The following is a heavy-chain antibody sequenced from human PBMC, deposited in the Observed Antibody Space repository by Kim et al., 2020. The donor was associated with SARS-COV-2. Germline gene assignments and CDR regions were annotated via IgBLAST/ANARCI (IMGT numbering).Heavy chain of an antibody. Sequence: TKYSQKFRVRVTITRDTTASTAYMELSSLRSEDTAVYYCARGSGWAFDYWGQGTLVTVAS. CDR3: ARGSGWAFDY. D-gene: IGHD6-19*01. CDR2: T. J-gene: IGHJ4*02. V-gene: IGHV1-3*01.